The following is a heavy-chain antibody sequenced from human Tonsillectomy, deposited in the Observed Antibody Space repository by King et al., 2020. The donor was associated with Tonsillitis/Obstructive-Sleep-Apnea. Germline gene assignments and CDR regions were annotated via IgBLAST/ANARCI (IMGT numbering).Heavy chain of an antibody. CDR3: ARVEIPSIVLVAPTPSYFGC. Sequence: VQLQQWGAGLLKPSETLSLTCAVYGGSFSGYYSTWIRQPPGKGLEWIGNINHLGSTNYNPSLKSRVTISVDTSKNQFSLKLSSVTAADTAIYYCARVEIPSIVLVAPTPSYFGCWGQGTLVTVSS. D-gene: IGHD2-15*01. CDR1: GGSFSGYY. V-gene: IGHV4-34*01. J-gene: IGHJ4*02. CDR2: INHLGST.